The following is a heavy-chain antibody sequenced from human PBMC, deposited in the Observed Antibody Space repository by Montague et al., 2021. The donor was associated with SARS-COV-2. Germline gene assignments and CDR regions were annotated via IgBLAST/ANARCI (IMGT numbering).Heavy chain of an antibody. V-gene: IGHV4-61*02. J-gene: IGHJ6*03. CDR1: GGSISSGSYY. CDR2: IYTSGST. CDR3: AREYSNAYYYYYYMDV. D-gene: IGHD2-15*01. Sequence: TLSLTCTVSGGSISSGSYYWSWIRQPAGKGLEWIGRIYTSGSTNYSPSLKSRVTISVDTSKNQFSLKLSSVTATDTAVYYCAREYSNAYYYYYYMDVWGKGTTVTVSS.